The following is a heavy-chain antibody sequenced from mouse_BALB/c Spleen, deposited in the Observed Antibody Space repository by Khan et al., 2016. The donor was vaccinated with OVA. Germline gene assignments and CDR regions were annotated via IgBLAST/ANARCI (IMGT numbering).Heavy chain of an antibody. V-gene: IGHV6-6*02. CDR1: GFTFSNYW. Sequence: EVKLEESGGGLVQPGGSIKLSCVASGFTFSNYWMNWVRQSPEKGLEWVAEIRLKSDDYVTQYAESVKGRFTISRDDSNSSVYLQMNNLRAEDTGIYYCWILLWGQGTTLTVSS. CDR2: IRLKSDDYVT. CDR3: WILL. J-gene: IGHJ2*01.